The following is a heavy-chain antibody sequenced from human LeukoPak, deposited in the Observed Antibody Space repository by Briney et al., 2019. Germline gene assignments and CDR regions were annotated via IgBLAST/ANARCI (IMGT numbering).Heavy chain of an antibody. D-gene: IGHD3-10*01. V-gene: IGHV1-69*04. Sequence: SVKVSCKASGGTFSSYAISWVRQAPGQGLEWMGRIIPILGIANYAQKFQGRVTITADKSTSTAYMELSSLRSDDTAVYYCAREFAEWATYDYWGQGTLVTVSS. J-gene: IGHJ4*02. CDR1: GGTFSSYA. CDR2: IIPILGIA. CDR3: AREFAEWATYDY.